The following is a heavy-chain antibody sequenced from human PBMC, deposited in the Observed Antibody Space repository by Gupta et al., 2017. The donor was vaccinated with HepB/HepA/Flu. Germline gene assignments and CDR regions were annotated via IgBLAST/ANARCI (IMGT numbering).Heavy chain of an antibody. CDR2: INPSGGST. V-gene: IGHV1-46*01. CDR3: ARDYYTVAYCGGACYPYYYGMDV. CDR1: GYTYTSYN. J-gene: IGHJ6*02. Sequence: QVQLVQSGAEVKKPGAAVKVAGKASGYTYTSYNMHWVRQAPGQGLEWMGKINPSGGSTSYAQKFQGRVTMTKETSTSSVYMVLSSLRSEDPAVYYCARDYYTVAYCGGACYPYYYGMDVWGHGTTVTVSS. D-gene: IGHD2-21*02.